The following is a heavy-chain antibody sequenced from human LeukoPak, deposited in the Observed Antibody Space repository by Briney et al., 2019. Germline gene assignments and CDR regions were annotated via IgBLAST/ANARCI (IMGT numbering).Heavy chain of an antibody. D-gene: IGHD5-12*01. CDR1: GYTFKNYG. V-gene: IGHV1-18*01. CDR3: ARISPSGFWSTLNAFDI. Sequence: GASVKVSCKASGYTFKNYGISWVRQAPGQGLEWMGWISAYNGNTNYAQKFQGRVTMTTDTSTDTAYVEVRSLRSDDTALYYCARISPSGFWSTLNAFDIWGQGTMVTVSP. CDR2: ISAYNGNT. J-gene: IGHJ3*02.